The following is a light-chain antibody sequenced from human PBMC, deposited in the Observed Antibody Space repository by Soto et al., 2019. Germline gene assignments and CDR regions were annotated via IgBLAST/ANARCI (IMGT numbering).Light chain of an antibody. CDR2: AAS. Sequence: DIQMTQSPSSLSASVGDRVTITCRASQSISSYLNWYQQKPGKAPKLLIYAASSLQSGVPSRFSGSGSGTAFTLTNSSLQPEDFATYYCQQSYSTPRTFGQGTKVEIK. J-gene: IGKJ1*01. CDR1: QSISSY. V-gene: IGKV1-39*01. CDR3: QQSYSTPRT.